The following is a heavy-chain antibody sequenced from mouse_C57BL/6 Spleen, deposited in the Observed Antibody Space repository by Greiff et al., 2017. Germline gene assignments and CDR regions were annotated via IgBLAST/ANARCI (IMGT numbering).Heavy chain of an antibody. Sequence: QVQLQQPGAELVMPGASVKLSCKASGYTFTSYWMHWVKQRPGQGLEWIGEIDPSDSYTNYNQKFKGKSTLTVDKSSSTAYMQLSSLTSEDSAVYYCARNTGPSYWYFDAWGTGTTVTVSS. CDR1: GYTFTSYW. CDR3: ARNTGPSYWYFDA. V-gene: IGHV1-69*01. CDR2: IDPSDSYT. D-gene: IGHD4-1*01. J-gene: IGHJ1*03.